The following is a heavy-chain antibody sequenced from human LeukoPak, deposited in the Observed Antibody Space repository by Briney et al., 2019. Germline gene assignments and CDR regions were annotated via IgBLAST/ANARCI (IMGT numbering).Heavy chain of an antibody. CDR1: RYTFTSYG. J-gene: IGHJ6*02. CDR3: ARGLIQLWSPLDYYGMDV. Sequence: ASVKVSCKASRYTFTSYGISWVRQAPGQGLEWMGWISAYNGNTNYAQKLQGRVTMTTDTSTSTAYMELRSLRSDDTAVYYCARGLIQLWSPLDYYGMDVWGQGTTVTVSS. D-gene: IGHD5-18*01. CDR2: ISAYNGNT. V-gene: IGHV1-18*01.